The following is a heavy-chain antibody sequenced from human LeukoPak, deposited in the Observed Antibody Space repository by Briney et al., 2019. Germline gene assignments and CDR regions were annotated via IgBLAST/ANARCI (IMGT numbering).Heavy chain of an antibody. V-gene: IGHV4-34*01. J-gene: IGHJ4*02. CDR3: ARRKNHRVVRGVIDY. D-gene: IGHD3-10*01. Sequence: KASETLSLTCAVYGGSFSGYYWSWIRQPPGKGLEWIGEINHSGSTNYNPSLKSRVTISVDTSKNQFSLKLSSVTAADTAVYYCARRKNHRVVRGVIDYWGQGTLVTVSS. CDR1: GGSFSGYY. CDR2: INHSGST.